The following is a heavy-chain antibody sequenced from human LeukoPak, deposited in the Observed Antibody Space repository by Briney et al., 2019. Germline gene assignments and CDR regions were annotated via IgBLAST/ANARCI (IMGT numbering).Heavy chain of an antibody. D-gene: IGHD3-16*02. J-gene: IGHJ4*02. CDR1: GYTFTGYY. V-gene: IGHV1-2*02. CDR3: ARDPEVYDYIWGSYRHTDY. Sequence: ASVKVSCKASGYTFTGYYMHWVRQAPGQGLEWMGWINPNSGGTNYAQKFQGRVTMTRDTSISTAYMELSRLRSDDTAVYYCARDPEVYDYIWGSYRHTDYWGQGTLVTVSS. CDR2: INPNSGGT.